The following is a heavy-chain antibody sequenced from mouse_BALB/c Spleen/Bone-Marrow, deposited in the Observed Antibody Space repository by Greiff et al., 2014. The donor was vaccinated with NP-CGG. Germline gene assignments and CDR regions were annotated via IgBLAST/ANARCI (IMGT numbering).Heavy chain of an antibody. J-gene: IGHJ4*01. V-gene: IGHV2-9*02. CDR2: IWADGST. CDR3: SRITTATGAMDY. Sequence: VQVVESGPGLVAPSQTLSITCTVSGFSLTSYGVHWVRQPPGKGLEWLGVIWADGSTNYYSALMSRMSISKDNFKSQVFLKMNSLQTDDAAMYYCSRITTATGAMDYWGQGTSVTVSS. CDR1: GFSLTSYG. D-gene: IGHD1-2*01.